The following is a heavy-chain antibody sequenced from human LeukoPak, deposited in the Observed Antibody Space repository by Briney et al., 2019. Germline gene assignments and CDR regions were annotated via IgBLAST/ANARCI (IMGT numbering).Heavy chain of an antibody. J-gene: IGHJ3*02. Sequence: SVKVSCKASGGTFSSYAISWVRQAPGQGLEWMGGIIPIFGTANYAQKFQGRVTITADESTSTAYMELSSLRSEDTAVYYCARGNGRITIFGEWLLVAFDIWGQGTMVTVFS. V-gene: IGHV1-69*13. CDR2: IIPIFGTA. CDR3: ARGNGRITIFGEWLLVAFDI. CDR1: GGTFSSYA. D-gene: IGHD3-3*01.